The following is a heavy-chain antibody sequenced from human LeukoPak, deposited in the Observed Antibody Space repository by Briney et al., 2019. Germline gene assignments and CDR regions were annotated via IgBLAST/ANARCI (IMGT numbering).Heavy chain of an antibody. D-gene: IGHD3-3*01. CDR3: ARAPFDFWSGYYPLYFDY. CDR2: IYPGDSDT. Sequence: GESLKISCKGSGYSFTSYWIGWVRQMPVKGLEWMGIIYPGDSDTRYSPSFQGQVTISADKSISTAYLQWSSLKASDTAMYYCARAPFDFWSGYYPLYFDYWGQGTLVTVSS. J-gene: IGHJ4*02. CDR1: GYSFTSYW. V-gene: IGHV5-51*01.